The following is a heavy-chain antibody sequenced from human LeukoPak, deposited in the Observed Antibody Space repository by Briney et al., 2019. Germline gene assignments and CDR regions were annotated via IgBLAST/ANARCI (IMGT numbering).Heavy chain of an antibody. V-gene: IGHV4-39*01. CDR1: GGSISSSSYY. CDR3: ARQGASIVGAVKGFDY. J-gene: IGHJ4*02. Sequence: SETLSLTCTVSGGSISSSSYYWGWIRQPPGKGLEWIGRIYYSGSTYYNPSLKSRVTISVDTSKNQFSLKLSSVTAADTAVYYCARQGASIVGAVKGFDYWGQGTLVTVSS. CDR2: IYYSGST. D-gene: IGHD1-26*01.